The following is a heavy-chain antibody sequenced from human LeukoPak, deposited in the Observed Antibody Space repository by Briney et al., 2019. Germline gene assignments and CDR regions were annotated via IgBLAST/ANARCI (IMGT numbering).Heavy chain of an antibody. CDR3: ARHVPSTIFFNWFDP. CDR2: IFYSGIT. V-gene: IGHV4-39*01. J-gene: IGHJ5*02. D-gene: IGHD3-3*01. CDR1: GGSINRSSRYY. Sequence: SETLSLTCAVSGGSINRSSRYYWGWIRQPPGKGLEWIGSIFYSGITYYNPSLKSRVTISVDTSNNQFSLKLTSVTAADTAVYYCARHVPSTIFFNWFDPWGQGTLVTVSS.